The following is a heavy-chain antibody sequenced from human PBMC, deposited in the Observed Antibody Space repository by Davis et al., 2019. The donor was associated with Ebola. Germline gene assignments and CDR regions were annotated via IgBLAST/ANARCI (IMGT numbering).Heavy chain of an antibody. CDR1: GFTFSNAW. D-gene: IGHD4-17*01. J-gene: IGHJ2*01. CDR2: IKSKTDGGTT. CDR3: TTLSTVTTMYFDL. V-gene: IGHV3-15*01. Sequence: GESLKISCAVSGFTFSNAWMSWVRQAPGKGLEWVGRIKSKTDGGTTDYAAPVKGRFAMSRDDSKNTLYLQMNSLKIDDTAVYYCTTLSTVTTMYFDLWGRGTLVTVSS.